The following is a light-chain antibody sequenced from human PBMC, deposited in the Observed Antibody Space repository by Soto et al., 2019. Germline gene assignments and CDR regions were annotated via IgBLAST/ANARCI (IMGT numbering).Light chain of an antibody. CDR2: DVS. J-gene: IGLJ2*01. CDR3: SSYTSSSTLV. CDR1: SSDVGGYEC. V-gene: IGLV2-14*01. Sequence: QSALTQPASVSGSPGQSITISCTGTSSDVGGYECVCWYQQHPGKAPKLIIYDVSNRPSGVSNRFSGSKSGNTASLTISGLQAEDEADYYCSSYTSSSTLVFGGGTQLTVL.